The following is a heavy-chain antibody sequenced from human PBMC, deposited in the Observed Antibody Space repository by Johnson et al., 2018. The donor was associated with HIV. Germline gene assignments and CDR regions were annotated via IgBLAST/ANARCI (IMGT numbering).Heavy chain of an antibody. D-gene: IGHD3-3*01. CDR1: GFTFSSYG. J-gene: IGHJ3*02. CDR3: ARGMYYNFWSGYGIRWDAFDI. CDR2: IWYDGSNK. V-gene: IGHV3-33*01. Sequence: VQLVESGGGVVQPGRSLRLSCAASGFTFSSYGMHWVRQAPGKGLEWVAVIWYDGSNKYYADSVKGRFTISRDNSENTLYLQMNSLRAEDTAVYYCARGMYYNFWSGYGIRWDAFDIWGQGTMVTVSS.